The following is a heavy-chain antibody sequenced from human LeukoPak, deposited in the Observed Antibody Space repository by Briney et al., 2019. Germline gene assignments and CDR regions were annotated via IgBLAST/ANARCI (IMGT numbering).Heavy chain of an antibody. D-gene: IGHD3-22*01. J-gene: IGHJ4*02. V-gene: IGHV1-69*04. CDR3: ARDQGYYDSSGYYFDY. CDR2: IIPILGIA. Sequence: SVKVSCKASGYTFTSYYMHWVRQAPGQGLEWMGRIIPILGIANYAQKFQGRVTITADKSTSTAYMELSSLRSEDTAVYYCARDQGYYDSSGYYFDYWGQGTLVTVSS. CDR1: GYTFTSYY.